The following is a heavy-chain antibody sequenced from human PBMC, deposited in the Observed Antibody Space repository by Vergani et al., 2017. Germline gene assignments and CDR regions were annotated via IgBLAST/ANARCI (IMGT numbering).Heavy chain of an antibody. CDR1: GFTFSSYS. CDR3: ARESYDSSGYYYDAFDI. V-gene: IGHV3-21*01. J-gene: IGHJ3*02. CDR2: ISSSSSYI. D-gene: IGHD3-22*01. Sequence: EVQLVESGGGLVKPGGSLRLSCAASGFTFSSYSMNWVRQAPGKGLEWVSSISSSSSYIYYADSVKGRFTISRDNAKNSLYLQMNSLRAEDTAVYYCARESYDSSGYYYDAFDIGGQGTMVTVSS.